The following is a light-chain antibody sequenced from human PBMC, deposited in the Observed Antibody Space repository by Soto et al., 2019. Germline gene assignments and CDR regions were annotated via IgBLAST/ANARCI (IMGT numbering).Light chain of an antibody. CDR3: ETWDSNTHTV. J-gene: IGLJ3*02. CDR2: LEGSGSY. V-gene: IGLV4-60*02. Sequence: QPVLTQSSSASASLGSSVKLTCTLSSGHSSYIIAWHQQQPGKAPRYLMKLEGSGSYNKGSGVPDRFSGSSSGADRYLTIAHLQVEDEDDYYCETWDSNTHTVFGGGTKVTVL. CDR1: SGHSSYI.